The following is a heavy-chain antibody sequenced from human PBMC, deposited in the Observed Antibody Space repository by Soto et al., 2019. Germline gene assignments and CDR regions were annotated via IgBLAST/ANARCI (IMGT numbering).Heavy chain of an antibody. V-gene: IGHV3-23*01. D-gene: IGHD2-15*01. Sequence: LRLSCAASGFTFSSYAMSWVRQAPGKGLEWVSAISGSGGSTYYADSVKGRFTISRDNSKNTLYLQMNSLRAEDTAVYYCAKDLVGCSGGSCYNWGQGTLVTVSS. CDR1: GFTFSSYA. CDR3: AKDLVGCSGGSCYN. CDR2: ISGSGGST. J-gene: IGHJ4*02.